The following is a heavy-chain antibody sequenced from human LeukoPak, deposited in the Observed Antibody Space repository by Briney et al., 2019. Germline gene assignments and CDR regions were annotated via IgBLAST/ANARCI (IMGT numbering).Heavy chain of an antibody. Sequence: ASVKVSCKASGYTFSNYGLNWVRQAPGQGLEWMGWISAYNHNTNYAQKFQGRVTMTIDTSTSTAYMELRSLRSDDTAVYYCVRDYGSRLVHDTSAYLIWGQGTQVTVSS. CDR3: VRDYGSRLVHDTSAYLI. CDR2: ISAYNHNT. CDR1: GYTFSNYG. V-gene: IGHV1-18*01. J-gene: IGHJ4*02. D-gene: IGHD3-22*01.